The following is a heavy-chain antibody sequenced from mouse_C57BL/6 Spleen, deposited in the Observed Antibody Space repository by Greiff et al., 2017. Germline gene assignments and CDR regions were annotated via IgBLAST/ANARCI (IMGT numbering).Heavy chain of an antibody. CDR1: GYTFTSYG. D-gene: IGHD3-2*02. Sequence: VQLQQSGAELARPGASVKLSCKASGYTFTSYGISWVKQRTGQGLEGIGEIYPRSGNTYYNEKFKGKATLTADKSSSTAYMELRSLTSEYSAVXFCAREEYSSVYVDYWGQGTTLSVSS. J-gene: IGHJ2*01. V-gene: IGHV1-81*01. CDR2: IYPRSGNT. CDR3: AREEYSSVYVDY.